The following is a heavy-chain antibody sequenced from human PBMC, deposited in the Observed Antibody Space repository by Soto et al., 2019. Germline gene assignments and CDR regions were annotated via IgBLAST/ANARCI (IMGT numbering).Heavy chain of an antibody. V-gene: IGHV4-31*03. CDR3: ARWGGVIVPPWFDP. CDR1: GGSISSGGYY. J-gene: IGHJ5*02. CDR2: IYYSGST. D-gene: IGHD3-16*02. Sequence: SETLSLTCTVSGGSISSGGYYWSWIRQHPGKGLEWIGYIYYSGSTYYNPSLKSRVTISVDTSKNQFSLKLSSVTAADTAVYYCARWGGVIVPPWFDPWGQGTLVTVSS.